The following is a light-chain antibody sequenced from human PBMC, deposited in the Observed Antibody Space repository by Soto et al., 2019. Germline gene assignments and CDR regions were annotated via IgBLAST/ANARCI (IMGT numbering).Light chain of an antibody. J-gene: IGKJ4*01. CDR2: ETS. V-gene: IGKV3-20*01. CDR1: QSISSSY. Sequence: EIVLTQSPGTLSLSPGERATLSCRASQSISSSYLAWYQQKPGQAPRLLIYETSSRATGIPDRFSGSGSGTDFTLTVSRLEPVDFAVYYCQLYGTSPPLTFGGGTRVEIK. CDR3: QLYGTSPPLT.